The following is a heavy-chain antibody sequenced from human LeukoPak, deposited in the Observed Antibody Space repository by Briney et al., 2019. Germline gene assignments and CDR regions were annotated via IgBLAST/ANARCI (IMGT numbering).Heavy chain of an antibody. CDR3: ARVPAGNSGYVYYFDY. CDR1: GYSISSGYY. V-gene: IGHV4-38-2*02. CDR2: IYHSGST. Sequence: SETLSLTCTVSGYSISSGYYWGWIRQPPGKGLEWIGSIYHSGSTYYNPSLKSRVTISVDTSKNQFSLKLSSVTAADTAVYYCARVPAGNSGYVYYFDYWGQGTLVTVSS. J-gene: IGHJ4*02. D-gene: IGHD5-12*01.